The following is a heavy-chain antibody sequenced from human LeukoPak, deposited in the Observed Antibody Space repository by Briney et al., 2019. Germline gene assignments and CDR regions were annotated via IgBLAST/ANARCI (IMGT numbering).Heavy chain of an antibody. J-gene: IGHJ4*02. Sequence: ASVKVSCKVSGYTLTELSMHWVRQAPGKGLEWMGGFDPEDGETIYAQKFQGRVTMTEDTSTDTAYTELSSLRSEDTAVYYCATDHPSRYDSSGYYFLVYWGQGTLVTVSS. CDR1: GYTLTELS. D-gene: IGHD3-22*01. CDR2: FDPEDGET. CDR3: ATDHPSRYDSSGYYFLVY. V-gene: IGHV1-24*01.